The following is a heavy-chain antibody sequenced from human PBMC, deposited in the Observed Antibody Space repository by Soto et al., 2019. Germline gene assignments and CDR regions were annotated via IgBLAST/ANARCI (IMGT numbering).Heavy chain of an antibody. V-gene: IGHV3-53*02. J-gene: IGHJ6*02. CDR1: GFTVSSNY. CDR2: IYSGGST. Sequence: EVQLVETGGGLIQPGGYLRLSCAASGFTVSSNYMSWVRQAPGKGLEWVSVIYSGGSTYYADSVKVLFTISRDNSKNTLYLQMNSLRAEDTAVYYCARNPIAARRGGMDVWGQGTTVTVSS. D-gene: IGHD6-6*01. CDR3: ARNPIAARRGGMDV.